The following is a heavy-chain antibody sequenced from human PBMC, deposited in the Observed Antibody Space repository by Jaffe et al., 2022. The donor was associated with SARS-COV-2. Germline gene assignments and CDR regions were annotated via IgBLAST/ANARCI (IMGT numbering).Heavy chain of an antibody. V-gene: IGHV3-73*02. D-gene: IGHD1-20*01. CDR1: GFTFSGSA. Sequence: EVQLVESGGGLVQPGGSLKLSCAASGFTFSGSAMHWVRQASGKGLEWVGRIRSKANSYATAYAASVKGRFTISRDDSKNTAYLQMNSLKTEDTAVYYCTRRNWNQNDYYYYGMDVWGQGTTVTVSS. J-gene: IGHJ6*02. CDR3: TRRNWNQNDYYYYGMDV. CDR2: IRSKANSYAT.